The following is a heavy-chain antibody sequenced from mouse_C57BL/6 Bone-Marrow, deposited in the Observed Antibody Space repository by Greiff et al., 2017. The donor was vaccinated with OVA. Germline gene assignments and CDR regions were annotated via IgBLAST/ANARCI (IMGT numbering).Heavy chain of an antibody. CDR3: TLITTVVEGY. Sequence: VQLQQSGAELVRPGASVKLSCTASGFNIKDDYMHWVKQRPEQGLEWIGWIDPENGDTEYASKFPGKATRTADTSSKTAYLQLSSLTSEDTAVYYCTLITTVVEGYWGQGTTLTVSS. J-gene: IGHJ2*01. D-gene: IGHD1-1*01. CDR1: GFNIKDDY. CDR2: IDPENGDT. V-gene: IGHV14-4*01.